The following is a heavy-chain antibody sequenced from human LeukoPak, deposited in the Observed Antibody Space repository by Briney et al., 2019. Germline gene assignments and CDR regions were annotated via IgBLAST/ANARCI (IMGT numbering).Heavy chain of an antibody. CDR3: AHLGFLVTETFFDY. CDR1: GFALSTTGVG. V-gene: IGHV2-5*02. D-gene: IGHD2-21*02. J-gene: IGHJ4*02. Sequence: KESGPTLVKPTQPLTLTCTFSGFALSTTGVGVGWIRHPPGKTLEWLALIYWDDDKRYSPSLKSRLTITKDTSKNQVVLTMTNMDPVDTATYYCAHLGFLVTETFFDYWGQGTLVTVSS. CDR2: IYWDDDK.